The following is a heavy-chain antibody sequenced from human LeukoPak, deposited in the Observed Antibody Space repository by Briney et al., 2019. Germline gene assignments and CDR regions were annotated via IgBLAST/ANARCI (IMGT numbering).Heavy chain of an antibody. CDR3: ARSSSGTYHC. J-gene: IGHJ4*02. CDR1: GYNFASYT. CDR2: INGDYGNT. V-gene: IGHV1-3*01. D-gene: IGHD3-10*01. Sequence: ASVKVSCKTSGYNFASYTFHCLRQAPGQSPEWMGSINGDYGNTNYSEKFQGRVTFTRDTSASSAYMELSRLRSEDTAVYYCARSSSGTYHCGGQGTLVTVSS.